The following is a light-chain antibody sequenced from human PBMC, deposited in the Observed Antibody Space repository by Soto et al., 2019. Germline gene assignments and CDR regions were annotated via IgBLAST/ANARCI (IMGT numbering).Light chain of an antibody. J-gene: IGLJ1*01. CDR3: AAWDDSLNGYV. CDR2: SNN. CDR1: SSNIGSNS. V-gene: IGLV1-44*01. Sequence: QSVLTQPPSASGTPGQTVTISCSGSSSNIGSNSVNWYQHLPGMAPKLLIYSNNQRPSGVPDRFSGFKSGTSASLAISWLQSEDEADYYCAAWDDSLNGYVFGTGTKLTVL.